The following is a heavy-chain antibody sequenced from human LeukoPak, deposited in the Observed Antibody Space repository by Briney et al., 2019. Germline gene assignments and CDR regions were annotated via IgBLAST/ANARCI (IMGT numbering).Heavy chain of an antibody. J-gene: IGHJ4*02. CDR3: ARDGYDFWSGYFGY. CDR1: GYTFTGYY. CDR2: INPNSGGT. D-gene: IGHD3-3*01. V-gene: IGHV1-2*02. Sequence: ASVKVSCKASGYTFTGYYMHWVRQAPGQGLEWMGWINPNSGGTNYAQKFQGRVTMTRDTSISTAYMELSGLRSDDTAVYYCARDGYDFWSGYFGYWGQGTLVTVSS.